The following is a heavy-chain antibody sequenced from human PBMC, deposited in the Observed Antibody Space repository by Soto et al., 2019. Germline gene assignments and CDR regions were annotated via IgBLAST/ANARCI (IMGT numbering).Heavy chain of an antibody. CDR3: ARSTGSGFRPGTHRFNWFDP. D-gene: IGHD5-12*01. V-gene: IGHV1-69*01. CDR1: GVTFSSFA. Sequence: QVQLVQSGAEVKQPGSSVKVSCQASGVTFSSFAISWVRQAPGQGLEWMGGIIPIFRTPNYAQNFQGRVTITADESKSSVYMELSRLRSEDTAVYYCARSTGSGFRPGTHRFNWFDPWGQGTLVTVSS. J-gene: IGHJ5*02. CDR2: IIPIFRTP.